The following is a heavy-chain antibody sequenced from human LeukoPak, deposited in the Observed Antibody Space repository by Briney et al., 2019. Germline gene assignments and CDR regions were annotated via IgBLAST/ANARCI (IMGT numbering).Heavy chain of an antibody. Sequence: GGSLTLSCAASGFTFSSYEMNWVRQAPGKGLEWVSYISSSGSTIYYADSVKGRFTISRDNAKNSLYLQMNSLRAEDTAVYYCARELGYCSSTSCPNWFDPWGQGTLVTVSS. CDR3: ARELGYCSSTSCPNWFDP. CDR2: ISSSGSTI. D-gene: IGHD2-2*01. CDR1: GFTFSSYE. J-gene: IGHJ5*02. V-gene: IGHV3-48*03.